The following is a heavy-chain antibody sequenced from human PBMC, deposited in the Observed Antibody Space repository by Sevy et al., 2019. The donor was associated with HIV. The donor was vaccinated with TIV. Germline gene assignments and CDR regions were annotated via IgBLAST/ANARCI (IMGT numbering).Heavy chain of an antibody. V-gene: IGHV3-30-3*01. CDR3: ARDGNAVEMATISGWFDP. CDR1: GFTFSSYA. CDR2: ISYDGSNK. Sequence: GGSLRLSCAASGFTFSSYAMHWVRQAPGKGLEWVAVISYDGSNKYYADSVKGRFTISGDNSKNTLYLQMNSLRAEDTAVYYCARDGNAVEMATISGWFDPWGQGTLVTVSS. J-gene: IGHJ5*02. D-gene: IGHD5-12*01.